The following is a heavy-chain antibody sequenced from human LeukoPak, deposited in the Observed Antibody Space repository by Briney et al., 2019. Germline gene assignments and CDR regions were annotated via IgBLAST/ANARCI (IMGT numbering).Heavy chain of an antibody. CDR3: ARGGILTGFNFDY. J-gene: IGHJ4*02. CDR1: GFTFGTYR. Sequence: GGSLRLSCAASGFTFGTYRLNWVRQAPGKGLEWVANIEQDGGGKFYVDSVKDRFTVSRDNTKNSLYLHMNNLRAEDTAVYYCARGGILTGFNFDYWGQGTLVTVSS. V-gene: IGHV3-7*04. CDR2: IEQDGGGK. D-gene: IGHD3-9*01.